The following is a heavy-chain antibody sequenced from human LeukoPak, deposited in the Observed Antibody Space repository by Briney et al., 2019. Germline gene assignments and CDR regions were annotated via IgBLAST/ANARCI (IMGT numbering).Heavy chain of an antibody. Sequence: GASVKVSCKASGGTFISYAISWVRQAPGQGLEWMGGIIPIFGTANYAQKFQGRVTITADESTSTAYMELSSLRSEDTAVYYCSRDGRTTVSPRGYYYYYYDMDVWGKGTTVTVSS. CDR1: GGTFISYA. CDR3: SRDGRTTVSPRGYYYYYYDMDV. V-gene: IGHV1-69*13. J-gene: IGHJ6*03. D-gene: IGHD4-11*01. CDR2: IIPIFGTA.